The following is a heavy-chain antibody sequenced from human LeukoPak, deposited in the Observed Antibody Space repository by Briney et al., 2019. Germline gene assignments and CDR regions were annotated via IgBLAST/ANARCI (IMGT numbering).Heavy chain of an antibody. D-gene: IGHD6-19*01. CDR3: TRDFYSSGWFDY. V-gene: IGHV3-49*03. CDR2: IRSKANGGTT. J-gene: IGHJ4*02. CDR1: GFTFGDYA. Sequence: PGGSLRLSCTASGFTFGDYAMSWFRQAPGKGLEWVGFIRSKANGGTTEYAASVKGRFTISRDDSKSIAYLQMNSLKTEDTAVYYCTRDFYSSGWFDYWGQGTLVTVSS.